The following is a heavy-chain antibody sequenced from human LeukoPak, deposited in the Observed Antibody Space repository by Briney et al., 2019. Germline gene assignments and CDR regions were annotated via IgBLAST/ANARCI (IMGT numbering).Heavy chain of an antibody. CDR2: ISGCGDST. J-gene: IGHJ4*02. V-gene: IGHV3-23*01. Sequence: GGSLRLSCAASGFIFTSYAMTWVRQAPGKGLEWVSGISGCGDSTYYADSVKGRFTISRDNSKNTLSLQMNSLRDEDTAEYYCAKLYSRSSYYFDYWGQGALVTVSS. CDR1: GFIFTSYA. D-gene: IGHD6-6*01. CDR3: AKLYSRSSYYFDY.